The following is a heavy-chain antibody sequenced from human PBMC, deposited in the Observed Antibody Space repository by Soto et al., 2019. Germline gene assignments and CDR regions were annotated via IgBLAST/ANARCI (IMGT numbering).Heavy chain of an antibody. CDR1: GGPFISYA. Sequence: GXSVKVSCKASGGPFISYAIIWVRQAPGQGLEWMGGIIPIFGTANYAQKFQGRVTITADESTSTAYMELSSLRSEDTAVYYCARNITMVRGGNAFDIWGQGPMVTVSS. CDR2: IIPIFGTA. J-gene: IGHJ3*02. CDR3: ARNITMVRGGNAFDI. D-gene: IGHD3-10*01. V-gene: IGHV1-69*13.